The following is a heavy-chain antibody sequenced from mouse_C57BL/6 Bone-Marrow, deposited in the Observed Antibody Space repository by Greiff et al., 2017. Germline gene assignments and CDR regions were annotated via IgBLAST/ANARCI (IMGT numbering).Heavy chain of an antibody. V-gene: IGHV8-8*01. Sequence: QVTLKVSGPGILQPSQTLSLTCSFSGFSLSTFGMGVGWIRQPSGKGLEWLAHIWWDDDKYYNPALKSRLTISKDTSKNQVFLKIANVDTADTATYYCARIFYYSNPLWFAYWGQGTLVTVSA. D-gene: IGHD2-5*01. J-gene: IGHJ3*01. CDR1: GFSLSTFGMG. CDR3: ARIFYYSNPLWFAY. CDR2: IWWDDDK.